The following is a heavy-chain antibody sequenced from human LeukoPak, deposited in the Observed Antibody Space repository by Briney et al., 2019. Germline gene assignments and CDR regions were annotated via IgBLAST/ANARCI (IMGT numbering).Heavy chain of an antibody. CDR3: ARGAAGGYCSSTSCYNWFDP. J-gene: IGHJ5*02. CDR1: GGSISSGEYY. CDR2: IYYSGST. D-gene: IGHD2-2*01. V-gene: IGHV4-30-4*08. Sequence: SQTLSLTCTVSGGSISSGEYYWSWIRQPPGKGLEWIGYIYYSGSTNYNPSLKSRVTISVDTSKNQFSLKLSSVTAADTAVYYCARGAAGGYCSSTSCYNWFDPWGQGTLVTVSS.